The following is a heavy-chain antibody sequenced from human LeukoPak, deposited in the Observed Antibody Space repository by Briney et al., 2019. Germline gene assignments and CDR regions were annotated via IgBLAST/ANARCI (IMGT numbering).Heavy chain of an antibody. CDR1: GFTFIDYS. CDR3: ARTYSSSSRPLHY. V-gene: IGHV3-11*04. CDR2: ISSSGKTI. D-gene: IGHD6-6*01. Sequence: GGSLRLSCAASGFTFIDYSMSWIRQAPGKGLQWVSYISSSGKTIYYADSVKGRFTISRDNAKNSLYLQMDSLRVEDTAVYYCARTYSSSSRPLHYWGQGTLVTVSS. J-gene: IGHJ4*02.